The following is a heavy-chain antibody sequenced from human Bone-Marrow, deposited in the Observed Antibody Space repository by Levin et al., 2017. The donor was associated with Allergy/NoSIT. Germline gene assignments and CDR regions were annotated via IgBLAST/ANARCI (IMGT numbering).Heavy chain of an antibody. V-gene: IGHV4-34*01. CDR2: INHSGST. Sequence: NTSETLSLTCAVFGGSLSAYYWSWFRQPPGKALEWLGEINHSGSTSSNPSLKSRVSISADTPKNHFSLKLTSVTAADTAVYYCARGRTNSGRYFDILTGYDKWGQGTVVTVSP. J-gene: IGHJ4*02. CDR1: GGSLSAYY. D-gene: IGHD3-9*01. CDR3: ARGRTNSGRYFDILTGYDK.